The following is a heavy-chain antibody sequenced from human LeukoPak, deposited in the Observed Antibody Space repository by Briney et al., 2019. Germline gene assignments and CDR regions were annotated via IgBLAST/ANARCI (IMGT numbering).Heavy chain of an antibody. V-gene: IGHV1-46*01. CDR3: ARVKYNWDDWHYYYGMDV. J-gene: IGHJ6*02. CDR2: TNPRGGST. D-gene: IGHD1-1*01. CDR1: GYTFSNYY. Sequence: GASVKVSCKASGYTFSNYYMHWVRQAPGQGLEWMGVTNPRGGSTTYAQKFQGRVTMTRDTSISTAYMELSRLRSDDTAVYYCARVKYNWDDWHYYYGMDVWGQGTTVTVSS.